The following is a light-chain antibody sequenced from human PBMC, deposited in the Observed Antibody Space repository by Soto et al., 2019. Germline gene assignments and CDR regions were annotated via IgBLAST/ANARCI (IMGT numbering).Light chain of an antibody. J-gene: IGLJ3*02. CDR2: EVS. CDR1: SSDVGGYNY. Sequence: QSALTQPASVSGSPGQSITISCTGTSSDVGGYNYVSWYHQHPGKAPKLMIYEVSNRPSGVSNRFSGSKSGTTASLTISGLQAEDEADYYCSSYTSSSTGVFGGGTKLTVL. CDR3: SSYTSSSTGV. V-gene: IGLV2-14*01.